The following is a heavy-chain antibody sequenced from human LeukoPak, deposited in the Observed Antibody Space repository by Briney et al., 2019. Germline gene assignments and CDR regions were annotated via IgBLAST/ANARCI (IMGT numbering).Heavy chain of an antibody. CDR3: ARHSSGDDYVWGSYRTDAFDI. D-gene: IGHD3-16*02. Sequence: GGSLRLSCAASGFTFSNAWMSWVRQAPGKGLEWVSYISSSGSTIYYADSVKGRFTISRDNAKNSLHLQMNSLRAEDTAVYYCARHSSGDDYVWGSYRTDAFDIWGQGTMVTVSS. CDR2: ISSSGSTI. J-gene: IGHJ3*02. CDR1: GFTFSNAW. V-gene: IGHV3-11*01.